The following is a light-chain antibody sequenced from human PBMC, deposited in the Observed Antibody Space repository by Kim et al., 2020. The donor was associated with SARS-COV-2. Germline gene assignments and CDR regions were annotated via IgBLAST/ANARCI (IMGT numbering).Light chain of an antibody. CDR1: QCISIY. V-gene: IGKV1-27*01. CDR3: QKYNSVPWT. J-gene: IGKJ1*01. CDR2: DAS. Sequence: SLGDRVTITCRASQCISIYLAWYQQKPGKVPNLLIYDASTLQSGVPSRFSGSVSGTDFTLTISSLQPEDVATYYCQKYNSVPWTFGQGTKVDIK.